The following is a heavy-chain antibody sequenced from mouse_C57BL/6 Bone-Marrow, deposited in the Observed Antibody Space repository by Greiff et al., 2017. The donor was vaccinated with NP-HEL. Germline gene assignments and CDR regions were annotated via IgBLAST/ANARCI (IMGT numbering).Heavy chain of an antibody. CDR3: ARDAYGSSFAY. CDR1: GYTFTSYW. D-gene: IGHD1-1*01. V-gene: IGHV1-50*01. J-gene: IGHJ3*01. Sequence: QVQLQQPGAELVKPGASVKLSCKASGYTFTSYWMQWVKQRPGQGLEWIGEIDPSDSYTNYNQKFKGKATLTVDTSSSTAYMQLSSLTSEDSAVYYCARDAYGSSFAYWGQGTLVTVSA. CDR2: IDPSDSYT.